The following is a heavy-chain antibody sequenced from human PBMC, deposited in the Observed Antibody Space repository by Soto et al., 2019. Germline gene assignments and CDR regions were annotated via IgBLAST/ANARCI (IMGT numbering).Heavy chain of an antibody. CDR2: INHSGST. CDR1: GGSFSGYY. J-gene: IGHJ6*03. CDR3: AAVLGDYYYYYMDV. V-gene: IGHV4-34*01. Sequence: SETLSLTCAVYGGSFSGYYWSWIRQPPGKGLEWIGEINHSGSTNYNPSLKSRVTISVDTSKNQFSLKLSSVTAADTAVYYCAAVLGDYYYYYMDVWGKGTTVTVSS.